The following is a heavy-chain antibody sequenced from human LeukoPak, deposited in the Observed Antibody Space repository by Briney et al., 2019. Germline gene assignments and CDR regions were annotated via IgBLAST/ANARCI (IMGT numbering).Heavy chain of an antibody. CDR3: ARFKMDSSGSYFDY. CDR2: IIPILGIA. CDR1: GGTFSSYA. V-gene: IGHV1-69*04. J-gene: IGHJ4*02. D-gene: IGHD3-22*01. Sequence: GASVKVSCKASGGTFSSYAISWVRQAPGQGLEWMGRIIPILGIANYAQKFQGRVTITADKSTSTAYMELSSLRSEDTAVYYCARFKMDSSGSYFDYWGQGTLVTVSS.